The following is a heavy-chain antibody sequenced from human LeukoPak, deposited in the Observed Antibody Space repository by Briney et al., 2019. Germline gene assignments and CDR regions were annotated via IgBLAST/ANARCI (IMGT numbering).Heavy chain of an antibody. V-gene: IGHV5-51*01. J-gene: IGHJ3*02. CDR1: GYSITSYW. D-gene: IGHD3-10*01. Sequence: GESLKISCKGSGYSITSYWLGWVRAIRGKGVGWMGIIYPGDYDARYSPSFQGQVTISADKSISTAYLQWSSLKASDTAMYYCARLIRTRLIDIWGQGTMVTVSS. CDR3: ARLIRTRLIDI. CDR2: IYPGDYDA.